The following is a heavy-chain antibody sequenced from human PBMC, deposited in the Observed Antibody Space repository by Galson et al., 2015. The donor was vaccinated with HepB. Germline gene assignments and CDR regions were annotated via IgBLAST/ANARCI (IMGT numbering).Heavy chain of an antibody. Sequence: SLRLSCAASGFTFSSYAMSWVRQAPGKGLEWVSAISGSGGSTYYADSVKGRFTISRDNSKNTLYLQMNSLRAEDTAVYYCAKDRGQWLVPHYFDYWGQGTLVTVSS. CDR2: ISGSGGST. J-gene: IGHJ4*02. D-gene: IGHD6-19*01. CDR1: GFTFSSYA. V-gene: IGHV3-23*01. CDR3: AKDRGQWLVPHYFDY.